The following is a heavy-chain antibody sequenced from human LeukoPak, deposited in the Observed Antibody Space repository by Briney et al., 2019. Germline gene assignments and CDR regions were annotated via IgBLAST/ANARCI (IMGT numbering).Heavy chain of an antibody. V-gene: IGHV3-30-3*01. Sequence: PGGSLRLSCAASGFTFSNYAMHWVRQAPGRGLEWVAVISYDGTNKYYADSVKGRFTISRDNAKNSLYLQMNSLRAEDTAVYYCAREYYYDSRAPGAFDIWGQGTMVTVSS. J-gene: IGHJ3*02. CDR3: AREYYYDSRAPGAFDI. CDR1: GFTFSNYA. CDR2: ISYDGTNK. D-gene: IGHD3-22*01.